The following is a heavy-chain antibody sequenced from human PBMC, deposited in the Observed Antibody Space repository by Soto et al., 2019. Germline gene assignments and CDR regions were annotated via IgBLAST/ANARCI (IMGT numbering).Heavy chain of an antibody. CDR3: AKGNYYDSSGYYWGHFDY. J-gene: IGHJ4*02. V-gene: IGHV3-30*18. Sequence: VQLVESGGGVVQPGRSLRLSCAASGFTFSSYGMHWVRQAPGKGLEWVAVISYDGSNKYYADSVKGRFTISRDNSKNTLYLQMNSLRAEDTAVYYCAKGNYYDSSGYYWGHFDYWGQGTLVTVSS. CDR2: ISYDGSNK. D-gene: IGHD3-22*01. CDR1: GFTFSSYG.